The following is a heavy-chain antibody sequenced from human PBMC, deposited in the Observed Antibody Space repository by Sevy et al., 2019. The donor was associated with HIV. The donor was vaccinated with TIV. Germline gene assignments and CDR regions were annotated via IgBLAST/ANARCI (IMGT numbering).Heavy chain of an antibody. J-gene: IGHJ4*02. V-gene: IGHV3-23*01. Sequence: GGSLILSCAASGFTFSKYSMSWVRQPPGKELEWVSTLSFGCGEINYADSVKGRFTISRDNSKSSVYLQMNNLRPEDTAVYYCAREGCTKPHDYWGQGTLVTVSS. D-gene: IGHD2-8*01. CDR3: AREGCTKPHDY. CDR1: GFTFSKYS. CDR2: LSFGCGEI.